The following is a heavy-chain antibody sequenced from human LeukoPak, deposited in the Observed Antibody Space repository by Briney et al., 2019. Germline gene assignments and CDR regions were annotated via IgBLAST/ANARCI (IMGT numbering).Heavy chain of an antibody. CDR1: GFTFSSYE. CDR2: ISSSGSTI. Sequence: PGGSLRLSCAASGFTFSSYEMNWVRQAPGKGLEWVSYISSSGSTIYYADSVKGRFTISRDNAKNSLYLQMNSLRAEDTAVYYCARVARVAVAGNAFDIWGQGTMVTVSS. D-gene: IGHD6-19*01. V-gene: IGHV3-48*03. J-gene: IGHJ3*02. CDR3: ARVARVAVAGNAFDI.